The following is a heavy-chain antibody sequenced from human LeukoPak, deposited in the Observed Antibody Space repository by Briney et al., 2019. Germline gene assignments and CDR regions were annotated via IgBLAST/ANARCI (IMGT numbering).Heavy chain of an antibody. V-gene: IGHV3-23*01. J-gene: IGHJ4*02. CDR1: GFTPSSAA. Sequence: GGSLRLSSAPSGFTPSSAAMSWGRAGPGGGGGWGSPLSGRGVRTSSAHSVKGRCTITRDNARNTLYLQMNSLRAEDTAVYYCARDEVDSGYDFSRLGSSGWHGLIDYWGQGTLVTVYS. D-gene: IGHD5-12*01. CDR3: ARDEVDSGYDFSRLGSSGWHGLIDY. CDR2: LSGRGVRT.